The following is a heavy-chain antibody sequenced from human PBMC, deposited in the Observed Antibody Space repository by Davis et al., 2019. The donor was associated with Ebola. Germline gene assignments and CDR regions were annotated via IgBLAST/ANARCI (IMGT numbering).Heavy chain of an antibody. V-gene: IGHV1-18*01. J-gene: IGHJ4*02. CDR2: ISAYNGNT. CDR1: GYTFTSYG. D-gene: IGHD5-12*01. Sequence: ASVKVSCKASGYTFTSYGISWVRQAPGQGLEWMGWISAYNGNTNYAQKLQGRVTMTTDTSTSTAYMELRSLRSDDTAVYYCARAYSGYDLGYFDYWGQGTLVTVSS. CDR3: ARAYSGYDLGYFDY.